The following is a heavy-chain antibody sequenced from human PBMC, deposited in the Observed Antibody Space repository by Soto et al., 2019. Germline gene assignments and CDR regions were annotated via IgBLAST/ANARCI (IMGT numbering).Heavy chain of an antibody. D-gene: IGHD6-19*01. J-gene: IGHJ5*02. V-gene: IGHV4-34*01. CDR1: GGSFSVYY. CDR3: ARGAWYSSGWYIGPRGWFDP. Sequence: PSETLSLTCAVYGGSFSVYYWRWVRQPPGKGLEWIGEINHSGSTNYNPSLKSRVTISVDTSKNQFSLKLSSVTAADTAVYYCARGAWYSSGWYIGPRGWFDPWGQGTLVTVSS. CDR2: INHSGST.